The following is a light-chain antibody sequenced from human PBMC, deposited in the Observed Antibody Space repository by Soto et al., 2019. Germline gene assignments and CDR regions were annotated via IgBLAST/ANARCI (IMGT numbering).Light chain of an antibody. CDR1: QSVSSY. J-gene: IGKJ3*01. CDR3: QQRIT. CDR2: DAS. Sequence: EIVLTQSPATLSLSPGERATLSCRANQSVSSYLAWYQQKPGQAPRLLIYDASNRATGIPARFSGSGSGTDFTLTISSLEPEDFAVYYCQQRITFGPGTKVDIK. V-gene: IGKV3-11*01.